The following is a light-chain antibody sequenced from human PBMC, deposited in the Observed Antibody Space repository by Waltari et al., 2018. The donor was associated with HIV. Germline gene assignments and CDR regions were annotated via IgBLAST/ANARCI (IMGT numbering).Light chain of an antibody. CDR3: SSYTTGSTLVV. J-gene: IGLJ1*01. CDR2: EAS. CDR1: SSDVGGYHY. V-gene: IGLV2-14*01. Sequence: QSALTQPASVSGSPGQSITISCTGTSSDVGGYHYVSWYQQFPGKAPKLMISEASNRPSGVSDRLSGSKSGNTATLTSSGLQAEDEADYYCSSYTTGSTLVVFGTGTKVIVL.